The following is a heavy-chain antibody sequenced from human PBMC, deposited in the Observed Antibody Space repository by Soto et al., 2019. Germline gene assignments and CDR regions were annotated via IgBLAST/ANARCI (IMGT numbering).Heavy chain of an antibody. CDR2: INPNSGGT. D-gene: IGHD1-1*01. V-gene: IGHV1-2*04. Sequence: ASVKVSCKASGYTFTGYYMHWVRQAPGQGLEWMGWINPNSGGTNYAQKFQGWVTMTRDTSISTAYMELSRLRPDDTAVYYCARGLPLKARRPRYNWFDPWGQGTLVTVSS. CDR3: ARGLPLKARRPRYNWFDP. J-gene: IGHJ5*02. CDR1: GYTFTGYY.